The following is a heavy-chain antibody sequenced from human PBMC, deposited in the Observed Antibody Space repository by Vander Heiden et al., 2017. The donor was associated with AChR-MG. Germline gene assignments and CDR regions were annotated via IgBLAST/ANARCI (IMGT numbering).Heavy chain of an antibody. CDR3: AGGGGYLIEY. J-gene: IGHJ4*02. V-gene: IGHV3-7*03. D-gene: IGHD3-16*01. CDR1: SFTFSDLW. CDR2: IKQDGSEK. Sequence: EVQLVESGGGLVQPGGYLRLSCTASSFTFSDLWMNWVRQAPGKGLEWVAIIKQDGSEKHYVDSVEGRFTISRDNTKKSLYLQMNSLRAEDTAMYYCAGGGGYLIEYWGQGTLGTVSS.